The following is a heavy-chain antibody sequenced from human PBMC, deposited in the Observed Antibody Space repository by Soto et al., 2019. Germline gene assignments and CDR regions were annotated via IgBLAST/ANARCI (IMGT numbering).Heavy chain of an antibody. J-gene: IGHJ5*02. Sequence: GESLKISFKGSGYRFTSYWINWVRQMPGKGLEWMGRIDPSDSYTNYSPSFQGHVTISADKSISTAYLQWSSLKASDTAMYYCARRHSSSSAFDPWGQGTLVTVSS. CDR2: IDPSDSYT. D-gene: IGHD6-13*01. V-gene: IGHV5-10-1*01. CDR3: ARRHSSSSAFDP. CDR1: GYRFTSYW.